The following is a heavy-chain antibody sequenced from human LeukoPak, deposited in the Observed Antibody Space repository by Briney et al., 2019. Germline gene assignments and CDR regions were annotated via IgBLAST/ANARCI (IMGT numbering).Heavy chain of an antibody. CDR1: GFTFSNYW. D-gene: IGHD2-15*01. V-gene: IGHV3-74*01. Sequence: PGGSLRLSCAASGFTFSNYWMHWVRQAPGKGLVWVSRIKSDGSRTDYADSVKGRFTISRDNAKNTLYLQMNSLRAEDTAVYYCARELPFGYWGQRTLVTVSS. CDR2: IKSDGSRT. CDR3: ARELPFGY. J-gene: IGHJ4*02.